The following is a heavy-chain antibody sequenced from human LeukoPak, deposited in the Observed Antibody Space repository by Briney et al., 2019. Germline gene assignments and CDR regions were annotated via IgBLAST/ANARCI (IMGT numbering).Heavy chain of an antibody. Sequence: PGRSLRLSCAPSVLTFSAYCMRWVRQAPGKGLECVSAISSTGGSTYYANSVKGRFTISRDNSKNTLYLQMGSLRADDMAVYYCAIVIVEMATITNYYYYMDVWGKGTTVTVSS. CDR2: ISSTGGST. CDR3: AIVIVEMATITNYYYYMDV. D-gene: IGHD5-24*01. CDR1: VLTFSAYC. J-gene: IGHJ6*03. V-gene: IGHV3-64*01.